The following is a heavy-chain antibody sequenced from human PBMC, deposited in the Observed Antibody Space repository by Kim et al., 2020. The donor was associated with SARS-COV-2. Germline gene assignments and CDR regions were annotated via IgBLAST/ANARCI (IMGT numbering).Heavy chain of an antibody. CDR1: GGTFSSYA. Sequence: SVKVSCKASGGTFSSYAISWVRQAPGQGLEWMGGIIPIFGTANYAQKFQGRVTITADESTSTAYMELSSLRSEDTAVYYCARGRYSSSSRNLIAFDTGGQGTMVTASS. CDR3: ARGRYSSSSRNLIAFDT. D-gene: IGHD6-6*01. J-gene: IGHJ3*02. CDR2: IIPIFGTA. V-gene: IGHV1-69*13.